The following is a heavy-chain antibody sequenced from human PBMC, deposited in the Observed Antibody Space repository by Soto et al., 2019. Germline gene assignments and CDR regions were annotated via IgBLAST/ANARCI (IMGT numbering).Heavy chain of an antibody. J-gene: IGHJ6*02. CDR2: ISAGGST. Sequence: VGSLRLSCTASGFTFSDYAMSWVRQPPGKGLEWVSVISAGGSTYYADSVKGRFTVSRANSKNTLYLQMNSLRAEDTAVYYCARVQRRVAPSDYYYGMDVWGQGTTVTVSS. CDR3: ARVQRRVAPSDYYYGMDV. V-gene: IGHV3-23*01. CDR1: GFTFSDYA. D-gene: IGHD3-3*01.